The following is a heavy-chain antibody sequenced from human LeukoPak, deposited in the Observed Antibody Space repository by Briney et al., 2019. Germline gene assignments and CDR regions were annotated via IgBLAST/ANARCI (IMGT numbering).Heavy chain of an antibody. CDR3: ATGGYSYGYGAYYYYGMDV. V-gene: IGHV4-4*07. J-gene: IGHJ6*02. CDR2: IYTSGST. D-gene: IGHD5-18*01. Sequence: SETLSLTCTVSSGSISSYYWSWIRQPAGKGLEWIGRIYTSGSTKYNPSLKSRVTMSVDTSRNQFSLKLSSVTAADTAVYYCATGGYSYGYGAYYYYGMDVWGQGTTVTVSS. CDR1: SGSISSYY.